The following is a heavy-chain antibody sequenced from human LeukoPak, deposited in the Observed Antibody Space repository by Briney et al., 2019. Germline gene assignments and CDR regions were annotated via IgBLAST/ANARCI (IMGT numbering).Heavy chain of an antibody. D-gene: IGHD6-19*01. Sequence: GGSLRLSCAASGFTFDDYAMHWVRQAPGKGLEWVSVISWNSGSIGYADSVKGRFTISRDNAKNSLYLQMNSLRAEDTALYYCAKEKEQWLVLDGGLDYWGQGTLVTVSS. CDR2: ISWNSGSI. V-gene: IGHV3-9*01. CDR1: GFTFDDYA. CDR3: AKEKEQWLVLDGGLDY. J-gene: IGHJ4*02.